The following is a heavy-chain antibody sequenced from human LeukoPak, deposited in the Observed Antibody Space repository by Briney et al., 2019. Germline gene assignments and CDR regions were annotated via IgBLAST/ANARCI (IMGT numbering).Heavy chain of an antibody. J-gene: IGHJ4*02. CDR1: GGSFSGYY. D-gene: IGHD6-13*01. CDR2: INHSGST. CDR3: ARGSSSWFYYFDY. V-gene: IGHV4-34*01. Sequence: RTSETLSLTCAVYGGSFSGYYWSWIRQPPGKGLEWIGEINHSGSTNYNPSLKSRVTISVDTSKNQFSLKLSFVTAADTAVYYCARGSSSWFYYFDYWGREPWSPSPQ.